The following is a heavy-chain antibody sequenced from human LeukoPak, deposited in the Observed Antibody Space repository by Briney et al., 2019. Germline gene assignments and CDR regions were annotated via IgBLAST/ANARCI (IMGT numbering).Heavy chain of an antibody. CDR2: MNPDSGNT. D-gene: IGHD3-10*01. J-gene: IGHJ4*02. CDR1: AYTFASYD. CDR3: ARTGGSGSEIYDAFDY. V-gene: IGHV1-8*01. Sequence: ASVKVSGKASAYTFASYDINWVRQATVQGIERMGWMNPDSGNTGYYQKFQARGTMTRNTSIGTAYMELGSLRSEDTAVYYCARTGGSGSEIYDAFDYWGQGTLVTVSS.